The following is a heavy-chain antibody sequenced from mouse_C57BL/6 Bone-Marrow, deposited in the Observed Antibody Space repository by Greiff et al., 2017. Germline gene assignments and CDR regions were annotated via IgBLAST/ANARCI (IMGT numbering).Heavy chain of an antibody. CDR3: ARRDYGSTLYWYFDV. CDR1: GFNIKNTY. D-gene: IGHD1-1*01. J-gene: IGHJ1*03. Sequence: VQLKESVAELVRPGASVKLSCTASGFNIKNTYMHWVKQRPEQGLEWIGRIDPANGNTKYAPKFQGKATITADTSSNTAYLQLSSLTSEDTAIYYCARRDYGSTLYWYFDVWGTGTTVTVSS. V-gene: IGHV14-3*01. CDR2: IDPANGNT.